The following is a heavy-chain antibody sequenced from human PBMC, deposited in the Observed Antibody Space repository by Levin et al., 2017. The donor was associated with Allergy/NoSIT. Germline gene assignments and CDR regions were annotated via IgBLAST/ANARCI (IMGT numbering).Heavy chain of an antibody. CDR2: IYFGGST. CDR1: GGSVSSGGYY. V-gene: IGHV4-31*03. D-gene: IGHD5-12*01. CDR3: AREPGLRHPEGWFDP. Sequence: SETLSLTCSVSGGSVSSGGYYWSWIRQHPGKGLEWIGYIYFGGSTYYNPSLKSRVTISSDTSKNQFSLKLSSVTAADTAIYYCAREPGLRHPEGWFDPWGQGTLVTVSS. J-gene: IGHJ5*02.